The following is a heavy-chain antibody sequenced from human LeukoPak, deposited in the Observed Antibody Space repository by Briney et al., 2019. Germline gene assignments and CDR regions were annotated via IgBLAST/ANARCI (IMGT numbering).Heavy chain of an antibody. Sequence: RASVKVSCKASGYTFTSYGISWVRQAPGQGLEWMGWISAYNGNTNYAQKLQGRVTMTTDTSTSTAYMELRSLRSDDTAVYYCARVSDSSGYDYYGMDVWGQGATVTVSS. V-gene: IGHV1-18*01. CDR1: GYTFTSYG. CDR2: ISAYNGNT. D-gene: IGHD3-22*01. J-gene: IGHJ6*02. CDR3: ARVSDSSGYDYYGMDV.